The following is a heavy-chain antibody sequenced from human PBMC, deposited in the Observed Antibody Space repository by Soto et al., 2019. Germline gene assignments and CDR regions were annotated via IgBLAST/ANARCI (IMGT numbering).Heavy chain of an antibody. Sequence: GGSLRLSCAASGFTFSSYGMHWVRQAPGKGLEWVAVISYDGSNKYYADSVKGRFTISRDNSKNTLYLQMNSLRAEDTAVYYCAKEAGWSYVLYYYYMDVWGKGTTVTVSS. D-gene: IGHD6-19*01. J-gene: IGHJ6*03. V-gene: IGHV3-30*18. CDR2: ISYDGSNK. CDR1: GFTFSSYG. CDR3: AKEAGWSYVLYYYYMDV.